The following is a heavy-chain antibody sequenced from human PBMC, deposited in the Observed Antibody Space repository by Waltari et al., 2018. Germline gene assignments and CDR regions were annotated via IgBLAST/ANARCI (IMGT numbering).Heavy chain of an antibody. V-gene: IGHV1-3*01. D-gene: IGHD3-10*01. Sequence: QVQLVQSGAEVKKPGASVKVSCKASGYTFTSYAMHLVRQAPGQRLEWMGWINAGNGNTKYSQKFQGRVTITRDTSASTAYMELSSLRSEDTAVYYCARLPGSSSKTDYWGQGTLVTVSS. CDR1: GYTFTSYA. CDR3: ARLPGSSSKTDY. CDR2: INAGNGNT. J-gene: IGHJ4*02.